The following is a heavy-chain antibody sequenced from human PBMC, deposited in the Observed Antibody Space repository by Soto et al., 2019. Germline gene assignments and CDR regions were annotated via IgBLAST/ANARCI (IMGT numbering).Heavy chain of an antibody. CDR3: ARLSRGYSSGWYHY. CDR1: GGSFSGYF. D-gene: IGHD6-19*01. J-gene: IGHJ4*02. CDR2: IHHSGST. V-gene: IGHV4-34*01. Sequence: QVQLQQWGAGLLKPSETLSLTSAVYGGSFSGYFWSWIRQPPGKGLEWIGEIHHSGSTSFHPSLKSRVTMSVDTPMLHFSLRLSSVTAADTAVYHCARLSRGYSSGWYHYWGQGTLVTFSS.